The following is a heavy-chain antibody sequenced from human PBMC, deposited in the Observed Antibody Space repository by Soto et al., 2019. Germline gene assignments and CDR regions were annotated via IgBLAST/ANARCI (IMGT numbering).Heavy chain of an antibody. D-gene: IGHD3-3*01. Sequence: PGGSLRLSCAASGFTFSNAWMSWVRQAPGKGLEWVGRIKSKTDGGTTDYAAPVKGRFTISRDDSKNTLYLQMNSLKTEDTAVYYCTTQAVLRFLEWFEYFDYWGQGTLVTVSS. CDR1: GFTFSNAW. CDR2: IKSKTDGGTT. CDR3: TTQAVLRFLEWFEYFDY. V-gene: IGHV3-15*01. J-gene: IGHJ4*02.